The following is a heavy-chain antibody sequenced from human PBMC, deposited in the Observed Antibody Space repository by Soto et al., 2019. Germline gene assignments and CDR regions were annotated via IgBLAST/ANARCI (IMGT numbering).Heavy chain of an antibody. CDR1: GFTFSSYW. CDR3: ASSSSKDYYYGMDV. CDR2: IKQDGSEK. D-gene: IGHD6-13*01. V-gene: IGHV3-7*05. Sequence: GGSLRLSCAASGFTFSSYWMSWVRQAPGKGLEWVANIKQDGSEKYHVDSVKGRFTISRDNAKNSLYLQMNSLRAEDTAVYYCASSSSKDYYYGMDVWGQGTTVTVSS. J-gene: IGHJ6*02.